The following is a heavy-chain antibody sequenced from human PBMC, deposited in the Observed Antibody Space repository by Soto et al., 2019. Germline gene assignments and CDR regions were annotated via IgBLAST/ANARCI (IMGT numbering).Heavy chain of an antibody. V-gene: IGHV3-30-3*01. J-gene: IGHJ4*02. Sequence: PVGSLRLSCASSVFTFSSYAMHCVRHSPGKWLEWVAVISYDGSNKYYADSVKGRFTISRDNSKNTLYLQMNSLRAEDTAVYYCARDRTRIAVAGTLDYWGQGTLVIVSS. CDR1: VFTFSSYA. CDR2: ISYDGSNK. CDR3: ARDRTRIAVAGTLDY. D-gene: IGHD6-19*01.